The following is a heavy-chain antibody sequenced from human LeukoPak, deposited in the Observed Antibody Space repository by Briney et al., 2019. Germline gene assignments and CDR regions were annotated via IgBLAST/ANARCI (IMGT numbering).Heavy chain of an antibody. D-gene: IGHD6-13*01. CDR2: INHSGST. CDR1: GGSLSGYY. V-gene: IGHV4-34*01. CDR3: ARDLDLSSSWYWFDP. Sequence: SETLSLTCAVSGGSLSGYYWTWIRQPPGKGLEWIGEINHSGSTNYNPSLKSRVTISVDKSKNQFSLKLSSVTAADTAVYYCARDLDLSSSWYWFDPWGQGTLVTVSS. J-gene: IGHJ5*02.